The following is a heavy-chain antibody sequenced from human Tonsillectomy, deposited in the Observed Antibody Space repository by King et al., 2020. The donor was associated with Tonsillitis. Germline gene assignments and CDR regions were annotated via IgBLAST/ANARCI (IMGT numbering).Heavy chain of an antibody. CDR2: ISYDGSNK. CDR3: AKDGLIAAAGYFDY. J-gene: IGHJ4*02. Sequence: QLVQSGGGVVQPGRSLRLSCAASGFTFSSYGMHWVRQAPGKGLEWVAVISYDGSNKYYADSVKGRVTISRDNSKNTLYLQMNSLRAEDTAVYYCAKDGLIAAAGYFDYWGQGTLVTVSS. V-gene: IGHV3-30*18. CDR1: GFTFSSYG. D-gene: IGHD6-13*01.